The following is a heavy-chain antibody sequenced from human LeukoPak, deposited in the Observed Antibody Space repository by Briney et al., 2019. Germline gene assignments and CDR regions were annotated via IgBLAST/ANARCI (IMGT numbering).Heavy chain of an antibody. V-gene: IGHV3-11*05. CDR2: IVGSSSYT. Sequence: GKSLRLSCAASGFTFSDYHMSWIRQAPGKGLEWVSFIVGSSSYTNYADSVRGRFTISRDNAKNSLYLQMNSLRAEDTAVYYCARDIDLTAGIMDVWGQGTTVTVSS. D-gene: IGHD1-14*01. J-gene: IGHJ6*02. CDR3: ARDIDLTAGIMDV. CDR1: GFTFSDYH.